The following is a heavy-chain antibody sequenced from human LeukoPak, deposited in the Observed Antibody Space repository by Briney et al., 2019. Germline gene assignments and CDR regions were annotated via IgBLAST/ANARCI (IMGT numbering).Heavy chain of an antibody. CDR1: GFTFSTYE. D-gene: IGHD3-16*02. CDR2: ISSSSSYI. J-gene: IGHJ5*02. V-gene: IGHV3-21*01. Sequence: PGGSLRLSCAASGFTFSTYEMNWVRQAPGKGLEWVSSISSSSSYIYYADSVKGRFTISRDNAKNSLYLQMNSLRAEDTAVYYCAPIRLGELSLSWGQGTLVTVSS. CDR3: APIRLGELSLS.